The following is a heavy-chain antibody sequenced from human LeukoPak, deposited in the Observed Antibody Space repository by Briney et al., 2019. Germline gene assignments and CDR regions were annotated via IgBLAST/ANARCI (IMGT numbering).Heavy chain of an antibody. CDR2: IYTSGNT. CDR1: GGSFSGYY. V-gene: IGHV4-59*10. J-gene: IGHJ4*02. CDR3: ARETRLMGYSSGLGFNY. D-gene: IGHD6-19*01. Sequence: SETLSLTCAVYGGSFSGYYWSWIRQPAGKGLEWIGRIYTSGNTNYNPSLKSRVTMSVDTSKNQFSLKLRSVTAADTAVYYCARETRLMGYSSGLGFNYWGQGTLVTVSS.